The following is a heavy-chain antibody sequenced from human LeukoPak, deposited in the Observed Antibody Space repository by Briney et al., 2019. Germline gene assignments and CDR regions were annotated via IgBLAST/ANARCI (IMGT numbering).Heavy chain of an antibody. D-gene: IGHD5-18*01. Sequence: SVKVSCKXSGGTFSSYAISWVRQAPGQGLERMGGIIPIFGTANYAQKFQGRVTITADESTSTAYMELSSLRSEDTAVYYCARPSYGDLYYYYYMDVWGKGTTVTVSS. V-gene: IGHV1-69*13. CDR3: ARPSYGDLYYYYYMDV. CDR1: GGTFSSYA. CDR2: IIPIFGTA. J-gene: IGHJ6*03.